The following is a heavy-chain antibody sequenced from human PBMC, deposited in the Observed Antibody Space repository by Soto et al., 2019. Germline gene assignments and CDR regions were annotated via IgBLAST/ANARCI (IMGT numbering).Heavy chain of an antibody. Sequence: QLQLQESGSGLVKPSQTLSLTCAVSGGSISSGGYSWSWIRQPPGKGLEWIGYIYHSGSTYYNPSLKSRVTVSVDRSKNQFSLKLSAVTAADTAVYYCAGDQQPGGWFDPWGQGTLVTVSS. CDR3: AGDQQPGGWFDP. D-gene: IGHD6-13*01. J-gene: IGHJ5*02. CDR2: IYHSGST. CDR1: GGSISSGGYS. V-gene: IGHV4-30-2*01.